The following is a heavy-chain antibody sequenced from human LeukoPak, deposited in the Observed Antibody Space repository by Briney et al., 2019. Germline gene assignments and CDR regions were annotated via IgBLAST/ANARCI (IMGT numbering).Heavy chain of an antibody. J-gene: IGHJ4*02. CDR1: GFTFRSYG. V-gene: IGHV3-30*02. CDR2: IRYDGSKE. Sequence: GGSLRLSCAASGFTFRSYGMHWVRQAPGKGLEWVTYIRYDGSKEYYADSVKGRFTISRDNSKNTLYLQMNSLRAEDTAVYYCAKKGYYDGSGYYMYYFDHWGQGTLVTVSS. CDR3: AKKGYYDGSGYYMYYFDH. D-gene: IGHD3-22*01.